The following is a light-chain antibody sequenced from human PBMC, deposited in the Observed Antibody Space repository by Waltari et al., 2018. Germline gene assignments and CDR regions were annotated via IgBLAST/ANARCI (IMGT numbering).Light chain of an antibody. Sequence: QAVLTQPSSLSASPGASARLRSTFRSGIHVGNYRIYLYQQKPGSPPQYPLRYKSDSDNHQDSRVPRRFSGSTDASANAGILLISGLQSEDEAYYYCMIWHNNAVVFGGGTTLTVL. V-gene: IGLV5-45*02. CDR2: YKSDSDN. CDR3: MIWHNNAVV. CDR1: SGIHVGNYR. J-gene: IGLJ2*01.